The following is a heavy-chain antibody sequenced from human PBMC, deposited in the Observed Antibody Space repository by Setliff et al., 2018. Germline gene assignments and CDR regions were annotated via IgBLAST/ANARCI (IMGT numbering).Heavy chain of an antibody. CDR3: TTAHYTGNSRTLDF. D-gene: IGHD1-26*01. V-gene: IGHV3-15*01. Sequence: LRLSCAAPGFTFSEEWMSWVRQAPGKGLEWIGRIKSEIAGGTTDYGAPVKGRFTISRDDSKNTLLLQMNNLKTEDTALYYCTTAHYTGNSRTLDFWGPGTLVTVSS. J-gene: IGHJ4*02. CDR1: GFTFSEEW. CDR2: IKSEIAGGTT.